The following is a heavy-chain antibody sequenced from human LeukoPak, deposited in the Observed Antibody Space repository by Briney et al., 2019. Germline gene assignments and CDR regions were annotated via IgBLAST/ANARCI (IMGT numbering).Heavy chain of an antibody. D-gene: IGHD2-21*02. Sequence: SETLSLTCTVSGDSISSSSYYWGWIRQPPGKGLKWFGSIYNSGSTYYNPSLKSRVTISVDTSKNQFSLKLSSVTAADTAVYYCARHGGGWYNYFDYWGQGTLVTVSS. CDR2: IYNSGST. J-gene: IGHJ4*02. CDR3: ARHGGGWYNYFDY. V-gene: IGHV4-39*01. CDR1: GDSISSSSYY.